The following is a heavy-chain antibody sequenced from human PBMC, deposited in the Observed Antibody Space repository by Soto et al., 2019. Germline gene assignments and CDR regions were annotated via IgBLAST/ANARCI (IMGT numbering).Heavy chain of an antibody. Sequence: ASVKVSCKASGYTFTGYYMHWVRQAPGQGLEWMGWINPNSGGTNYAQKFQGWVTMTRDTSISTAYMELSRLRSDDTAVYYCARDFGVVTLYGMDVWGKGTTVTVSS. D-gene: IGHD3-3*01. J-gene: IGHJ6*04. CDR2: INPNSGGT. V-gene: IGHV1-2*04. CDR1: GYTFTGYY. CDR3: ARDFGVVTLYGMDV.